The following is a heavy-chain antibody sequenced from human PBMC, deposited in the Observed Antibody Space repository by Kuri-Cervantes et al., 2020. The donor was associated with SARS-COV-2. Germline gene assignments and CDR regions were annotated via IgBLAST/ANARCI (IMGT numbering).Heavy chain of an antibody. CDR3: ARYSGSSLD. D-gene: IGHD1-26*01. V-gene: IGHV3-30*02. CDR2: TRSEGITK. CDR1: GFTFTNYG. Sequence: GGSLRLSCAASGFTFTNYGMNWVRQAPGKGLEWVAFTRSEGITKYYGDSVRGRFTISRDNAKNLLYLQMNSLRAEDTAVYYCARYSGSSLDWGQGTLVTVSS. J-gene: IGHJ4*02.